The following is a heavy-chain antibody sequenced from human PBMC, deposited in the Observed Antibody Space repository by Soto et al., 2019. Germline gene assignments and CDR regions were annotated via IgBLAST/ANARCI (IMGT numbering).Heavy chain of an antibody. J-gene: IGHJ6*02. CDR2: INHSGST. V-gene: IGHV4-34*01. CDR3: ARGVYDILTGYYKSRGDYFYYGMDV. D-gene: IGHD3-9*01. Sequence: SETLSLTCAVYGGSFSGYYWSCIRQPPGKGLEWIGEINHSGSTNYNPSLKSRVTISVDTSKNQFSLKLSSVTAADTAVYYCARGVYDILTGYYKSRGDYFYYGMDVWGQGTTVTVSS. CDR1: GGSFSGYY.